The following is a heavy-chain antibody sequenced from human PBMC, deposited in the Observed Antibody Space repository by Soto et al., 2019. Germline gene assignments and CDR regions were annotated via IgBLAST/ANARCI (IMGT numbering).Heavy chain of an antibody. Sequence: SHTCSVSDDSIYRDKHYWDRTRQPPGKGLEWIGSIYFRGTTFYNPSLQTRVTISLDKSKSQFSLKLNSVTAAASAVYFCAGLEGLATVSYYFDFWGQGALVTVSS. V-gene: IGHV4-39*01. CDR2: IYFRGTT. CDR3: AGLEGLATVSYYFDF. J-gene: IGHJ4*02. D-gene: IGHD3-3*01. CDR1: DDSIYRDKHY.